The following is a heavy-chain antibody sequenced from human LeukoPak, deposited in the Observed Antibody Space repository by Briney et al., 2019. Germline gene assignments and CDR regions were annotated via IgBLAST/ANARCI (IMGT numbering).Heavy chain of an antibody. Sequence: GSLRLSCAASGFTFDDYAMHWVRQAPGKGLEWVSSISSSSSYIYYADSVKGRFTISRDNAKNSLYLQMNSLRAEDTAVYYCARYYYDSSGYYDWGQGTLVTVSS. CDR2: ISSSSSYI. D-gene: IGHD3-22*01. CDR1: GFTFDDYA. V-gene: IGHV3-21*01. CDR3: ARYYYDSSGYYD. J-gene: IGHJ4*02.